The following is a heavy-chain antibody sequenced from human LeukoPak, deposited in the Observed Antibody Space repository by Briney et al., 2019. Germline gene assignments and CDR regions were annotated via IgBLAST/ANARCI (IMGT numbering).Heavy chain of an antibody. J-gene: IGHJ4*02. CDR2: IIPIVGTA. CDR1: GGTFTSYA. CDR3: ARGRSHMGDYYDSSGPSGYFDY. Sequence: WVKVSCKASGGTFTSYAICWVRQARGQGLEWMGGIIPIVGTANYAQKFQGRVTITADESTSTAYMELSSLRSEDTAVYYCARGRSHMGDYYDSSGPSGYFDYWGQGTLVTVSS. D-gene: IGHD3-22*01. V-gene: IGHV1-69*01.